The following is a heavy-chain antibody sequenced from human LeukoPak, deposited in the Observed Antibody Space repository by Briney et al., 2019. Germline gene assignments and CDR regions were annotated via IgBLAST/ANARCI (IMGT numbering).Heavy chain of an antibody. CDR1: GFSLSNYW. V-gene: IGHV3-7*01. D-gene: IGHD6-19*01. CDR2: INPGGTET. CDR3: GRFGYVAGVDL. Sequence: GGSLRLSCAASGFSLSNYWVTWVRQAPGTGLEWVANINPGGTETYYVEPVKGRSTISRDNAKNLVYLQMNSLRAEDSAVYHCGRFGYVAGVDLWGQGTLVTVSS. J-gene: IGHJ4*02.